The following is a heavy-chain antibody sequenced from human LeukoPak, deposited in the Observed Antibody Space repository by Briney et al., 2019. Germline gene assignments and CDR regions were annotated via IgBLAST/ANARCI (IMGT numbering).Heavy chain of an antibody. CDR3: ASGYRSRN. CDR1: GYPFTDYY. Sequence: ASVKVSCKASGYPFTDYYMHWVRQAPGQGLEWMGWINPNRGGTDYAQEFQGRVTMTRDTSISTAYMELSRLRYDDTAVYYCASGYRSRNWGQGTLVTVSS. CDR2: INPNRGGT. V-gene: IGHV1-2*02. J-gene: IGHJ4*02. D-gene: IGHD5-18*01.